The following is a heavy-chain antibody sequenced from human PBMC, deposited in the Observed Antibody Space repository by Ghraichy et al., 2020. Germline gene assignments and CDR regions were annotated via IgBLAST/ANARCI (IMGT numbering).Heavy chain of an antibody. J-gene: IGHJ5*02. V-gene: IGHV3-23*01. Sequence: GGSLRLSCVASGFTFRTYAMSWARRAPGRGLEWVSTISDVGGNTYHADSVKGRFVISRDNSKNTVYLQMDSLRAEDTAVYYCAKTALRLSGTYEVSLDPWGQGTLVTVSS. CDR3: AKTALRLSGTYEVSLDP. CDR2: ISDVGGNT. D-gene: IGHD1-26*01. CDR1: GFTFRTYA.